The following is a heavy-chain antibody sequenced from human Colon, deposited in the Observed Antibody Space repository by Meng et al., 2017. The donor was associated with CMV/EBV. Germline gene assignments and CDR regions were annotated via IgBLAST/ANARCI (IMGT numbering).Heavy chain of an antibody. CDR1: SGYW. D-gene: IGHD4-11*01. CDR2: INSEGSRK. J-gene: IGHJ6*02. Sequence: SGYWRHWDRQAQGKGLVWVSRINSEGSRKSYADSVKGRFTISRDNAKNTLYLQMNSLRAEDTAVYYCAREGSDTVTTWDYYYGMDVWGQGTTVTVSS. V-gene: IGHV3-74*01. CDR3: AREGSDTVTTWDYYYGMDV.